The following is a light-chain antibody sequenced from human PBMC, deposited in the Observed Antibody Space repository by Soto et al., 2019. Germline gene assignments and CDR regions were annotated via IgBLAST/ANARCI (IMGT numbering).Light chain of an antibody. V-gene: IGKV1-39*01. CDR2: AAS. Sequence: DIQMTQSPSSLSASVGDRVTITCRASQSISSYLNWYQQKPGKAPKLLIYAASSLQSGVPSRFSGSGSGTDFTLTISRLQPEDFATYYCQQSYSTPSTFGQGIRLEIK. J-gene: IGKJ5*01. CDR3: QQSYSTPST. CDR1: QSISSY.